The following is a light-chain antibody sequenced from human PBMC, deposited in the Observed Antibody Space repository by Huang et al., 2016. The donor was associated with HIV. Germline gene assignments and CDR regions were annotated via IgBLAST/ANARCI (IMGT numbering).Light chain of an antibody. V-gene: IGKV4-1*01. Sequence: DIVMAQSPVSLAVSLGERATLTCRSSQSVFSTSTNKDYLAWFQQKPGQPPKLLLFWSSTREVGVPDRFSGSGSGTHFTLTIANREADDAAIYYCQQYYASPQTFGQGTRV. CDR2: WSS. CDR1: QSVFSTSTNKDY. J-gene: IGKJ1*01. CDR3: QQYYASPQT.